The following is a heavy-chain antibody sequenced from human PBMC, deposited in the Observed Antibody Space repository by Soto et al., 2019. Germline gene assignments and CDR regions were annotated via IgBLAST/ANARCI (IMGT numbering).Heavy chain of an antibody. CDR3: ALDTYYMLRFVY. J-gene: IGHJ4*02. V-gene: IGHV3-23*01. Sequence: GGALRLSCAASGFTFSNVPMRWVRQAPGKGLGWVSAISASGGTTYSADPVKGRFTLSRDSCKNTVFVQIHIRRAEDTAIYLCALDTYYMLRFVYWGQGALVTVSS. CDR2: ISASGGTT. D-gene: IGHD3-10*01. CDR1: GFTFSNVP.